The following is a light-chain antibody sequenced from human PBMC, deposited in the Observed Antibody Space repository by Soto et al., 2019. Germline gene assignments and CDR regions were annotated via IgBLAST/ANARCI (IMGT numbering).Light chain of an antibody. CDR1: SSNIGSNT. J-gene: IGLJ1*01. CDR3: AAWDYSLNGYV. Sequence: QSVLTQPPSASGTPGQRVTISCSGSSSNIGSNTVNWYQQLPGTAPKLLIYSNNQRPSGVRDRFSGSKSGTSASLAISVLQSEDEADYYCAAWDYSLNGYVFGTGTKLTVL. CDR2: SNN. V-gene: IGLV1-44*01.